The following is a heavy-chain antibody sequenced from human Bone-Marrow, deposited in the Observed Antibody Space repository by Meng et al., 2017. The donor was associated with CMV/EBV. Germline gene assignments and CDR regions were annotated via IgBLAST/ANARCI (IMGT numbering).Heavy chain of an antibody. CDR1: GFSLSTTAMR. CDR2: IDWDDDK. Sequence: SGPTLVQPPQPLTLTCTFSGFSLSTTAMRVSWIRQPPSKALEWLARIDWDDDKYYSTSLRTRLTISKDTSKNQVVLTMTNMDPADTATYYCARMSSYSRTWFLDYWGQGNLVTVSS. CDR3: ARMSSYSRTWFLDY. J-gene: IGHJ4*02. D-gene: IGHD6-13*01. V-gene: IGHV2-70D*14.